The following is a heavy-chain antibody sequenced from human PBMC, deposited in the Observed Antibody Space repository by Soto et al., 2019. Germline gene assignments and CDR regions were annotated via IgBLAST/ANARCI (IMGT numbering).Heavy chain of an antibody. V-gene: IGHV1-46*01. CDR1: GFRFSYYF. CDR2: INPSGDSR. CDR3: ARDISQNYGTQAASLWFNT. J-gene: IGHJ5*02. Sequence: SVQVSCTASGFRFSYYFMHWGRHAPGQGHAWMGIINPSGDSRNYAQKFQGRVTITRDTSTSTVYMDLSSLRYEDTAVYDCARDISQNYGTQAASLWFNTWGKGT. D-gene: IGHD2-15*01.